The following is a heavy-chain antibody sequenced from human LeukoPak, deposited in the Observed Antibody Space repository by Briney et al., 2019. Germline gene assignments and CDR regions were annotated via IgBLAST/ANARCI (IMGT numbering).Heavy chain of an antibody. CDR2: ISGSVSGSGDST. V-gene: IGHV3-23*01. D-gene: IGHD3-16*01. CDR3: AKGKVNHDGALDI. Sequence: PGGSLRLSCAASGFTFSSYSMNWVRQAPGKGLEWVSEISGSVSGSGDSTHYADSVKGRFTISRDNSKKTLFLQMNSLRAEDTAVYYCAKGKVNHDGALDIWGQGTVVTVSS. CDR1: GFTFSSYS. J-gene: IGHJ3*02.